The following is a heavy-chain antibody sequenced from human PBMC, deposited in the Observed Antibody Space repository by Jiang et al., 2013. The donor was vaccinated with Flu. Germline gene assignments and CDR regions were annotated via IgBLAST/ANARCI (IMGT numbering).Heavy chain of an antibody. Sequence: GAEVKKPGASVKVSCKASGYTFTSYYMHWVRQAPGQGLEWMGIINPSGGSTSYAQKFQGRVTMTRDTSTSTVYMELSSLRSEDTAVYYCARVCSGGSCYPYYYYGMDVWGQGTTVTVSS. CDR2: INPSGGST. V-gene: IGHV1-46*01. CDR1: GYTFTSYY. J-gene: IGHJ6*02. CDR3: ARVCSGGSCYPYYYYGMDV. D-gene: IGHD2-15*01.